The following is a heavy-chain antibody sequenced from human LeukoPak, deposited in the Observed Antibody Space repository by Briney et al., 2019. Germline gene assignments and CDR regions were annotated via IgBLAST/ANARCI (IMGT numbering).Heavy chain of an antibody. Sequence: GGSLRLSCAASGFTLSSYAMSWVRQAPGKGLEWVSAISDTGNTYHADSVKGRFTISRDSSKNTLFLQMNRLRPEDAAVYYCAKAPVTTCRGAFCYPFNYWGLGTLVTVSS. CDR2: ISDTGNT. V-gene: IGHV3-23*01. D-gene: IGHD2-15*01. CDR1: GFTLSSYA. J-gene: IGHJ4*02. CDR3: AKAPVTTCRGAFCYPFNY.